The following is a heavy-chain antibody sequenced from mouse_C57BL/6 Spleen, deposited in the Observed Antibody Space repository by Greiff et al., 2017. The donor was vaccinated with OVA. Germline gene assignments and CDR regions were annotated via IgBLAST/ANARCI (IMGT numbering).Heavy chain of an antibody. CDR1: GYAFSSYW. CDR2: IYPGDGDT. V-gene: IGHV1-80*01. J-gene: IGHJ1*03. Sequence: QVQLKQSGAELVKPGASVKISCKASGYAFSSYWMNWVKQRPGKGLEWIGQIYPGDGDTNYNGKFKGKATLTADKSSSTAYMQLSSLTSEDSAVYFCASPYYGSSYDFDVWGTGTTVTVSS. CDR3: ASPYYGSSYDFDV. D-gene: IGHD1-1*01.